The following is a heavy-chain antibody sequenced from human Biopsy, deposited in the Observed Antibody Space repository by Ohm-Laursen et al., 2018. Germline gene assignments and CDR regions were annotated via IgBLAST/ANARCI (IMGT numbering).Heavy chain of an antibody. CDR3: ALAAAQTVTHFDY. V-gene: IGHV3-23*01. J-gene: IGHJ4*02. Sequence: SLRLSCAASGFTFSSYAMTWFRQAPGKGLEWVSTISGNSDIIYETDSVKGRFTISRDNSKNTLYLQMNSLRADDTAVYYCALAAAQTVTHFDYWGQGTLVTVSS. D-gene: IGHD4-17*01. CDR1: GFTFSSYA. CDR2: ISGNSDII.